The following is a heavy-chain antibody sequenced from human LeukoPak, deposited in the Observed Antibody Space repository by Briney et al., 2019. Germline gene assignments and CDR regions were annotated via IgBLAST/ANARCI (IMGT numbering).Heavy chain of an antibody. CDR1: GFTFSGYW. J-gene: IGHJ4*02. CDR2: LRGDGSDR. D-gene: IGHD2-21*01. Sequence: GSLRLSCAASGFTFSGYWMHWVRQAPGKGLEWVSRLRGDGSDRTYADSVKGRFTISRDNAKSTVYLQMNSLRAEDTALYYCARDRGYSFDSWGQGTLVTVSS. CDR3: ARDRGYSFDS. V-gene: IGHV3-74*01.